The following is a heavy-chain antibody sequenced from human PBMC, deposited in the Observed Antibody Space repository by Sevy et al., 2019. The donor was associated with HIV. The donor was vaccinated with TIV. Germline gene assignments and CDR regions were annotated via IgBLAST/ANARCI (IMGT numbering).Heavy chain of an antibody. J-gene: IGHJ4*02. D-gene: IGHD3-10*01. V-gene: IGHV3-23*01. Sequence: GGSLRLSCAASGFTFSINGMSWVRQAPGKGLEWVSFISYSGGSTYYADSVKGRFTISRDNSKNTLSLQMNSLRAEDTAVYYCAKDRVSGSYYTGDFDYCGQGTLVTVSS. CDR1: GFTFSING. CDR3: AKDRVSGSYYTGDFDY. CDR2: ISYSGGST.